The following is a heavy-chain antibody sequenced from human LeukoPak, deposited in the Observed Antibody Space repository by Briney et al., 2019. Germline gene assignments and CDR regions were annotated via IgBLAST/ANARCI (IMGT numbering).Heavy chain of an antibody. D-gene: IGHD6-13*01. CDR3: ARVIAAAGTYYFDY. CDR2: FDPEDGET. CDR1: GYTLTELS. V-gene: IGHV1-24*01. Sequence: ASVKVSCKVSGYTLTELSMHWVRQAPGKGLEWMGGFDPEDGETIYAQKFQGRVTITADESTSTAYMELSSLRSEDTAVYYCARVIAAAGTYYFDYWGQGTLVTVSS. J-gene: IGHJ4*02.